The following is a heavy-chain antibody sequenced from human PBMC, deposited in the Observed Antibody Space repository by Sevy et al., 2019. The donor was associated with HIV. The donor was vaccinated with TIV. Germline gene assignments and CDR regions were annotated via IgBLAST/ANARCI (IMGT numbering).Heavy chain of an antibody. Sequence: ASVKVSCKASGYTFTSYYMHWVRQAPGQGLEWMGIINPSGGSTSYAQKFQGRVTMTRDTSTSTVYMELSSLRSEDTAVYYCARVGWLTGDLVRYFDYWGQGTLVTVSS. CDR1: GYTFTSYY. CDR2: INPSGGST. D-gene: IGHD7-27*01. V-gene: IGHV1-46*01. CDR3: ARVGWLTGDLVRYFDY. J-gene: IGHJ4*02.